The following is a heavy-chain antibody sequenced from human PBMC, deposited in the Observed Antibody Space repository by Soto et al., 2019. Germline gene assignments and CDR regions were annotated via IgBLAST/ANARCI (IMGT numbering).Heavy chain of an antibody. V-gene: IGHV5-51*01. CDR1: GYSFTSYW. CDR3: ARRMPDVTGYSSGWYYFDY. J-gene: IGHJ4*02. D-gene: IGHD6-19*01. CDR2: IYPGDSDT. Sequence: GESLKISCKGSGYSFTSYWIGWVRQMPGKGLEWMGIIYPGDSDTRYSPSFQGQVTISADKSISTAYLQWSSLKASDTAMYCCARRMPDVTGYSSGWYYFDYWGQGTLVTV.